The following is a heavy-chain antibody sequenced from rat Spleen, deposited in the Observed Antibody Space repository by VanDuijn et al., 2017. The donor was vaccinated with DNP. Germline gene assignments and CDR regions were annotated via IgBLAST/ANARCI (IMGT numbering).Heavy chain of an antibody. J-gene: IGHJ2*01. CDR3: ARHNSGVDY. CDR2: ISYDGGST. CDR1: GFTFSDYN. Sequence: EVQLVESGGGLVQPGRSLKLSCAASGFTFSDYNMAWVRQAPKKGLEWVASISYDGGSTYYRDSVRGRFTISRDYARSTLYLQMDSLRSEDTATYYCARHNSGVDYWGQGVMVTVSS. D-gene: IGHD4-3*01. V-gene: IGHV5S10*01.